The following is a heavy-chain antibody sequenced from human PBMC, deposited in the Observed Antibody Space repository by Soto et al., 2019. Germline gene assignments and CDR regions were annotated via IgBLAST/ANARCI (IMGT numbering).Heavy chain of an antibody. J-gene: IGHJ5*02. Sequence: PSETLSLTCTVSGGTISSGYYYWSWIRQPPGKGLEWIGYIYTSGSTNYNPSLKSRVTMSVDTSKNQFSLKLSSVTAADTAVYYCARDLLLCTSCYNNWFDPWGQGTLVTVSS. CDR3: ARDLLLCTSCYNNWFDP. CDR2: IYTSGST. CDR1: GGTISSGYYY. V-gene: IGHV4-61*01. D-gene: IGHD2-2*01.